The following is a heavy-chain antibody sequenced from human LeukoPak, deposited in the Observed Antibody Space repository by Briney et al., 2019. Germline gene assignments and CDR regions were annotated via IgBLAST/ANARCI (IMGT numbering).Heavy chain of an antibody. CDR2: IYTSGST. D-gene: IGHD6-13*01. Sequence: SETLSLTXTVSGGSISSYYWSWIRQPAGKGVEWIGRIYTSGSTNYNPSLKSRVTMSVDTSKNQFSLKLSSVTAADTAVYYCARVIAAAGTGAFDIWGQGTMVTVSS. V-gene: IGHV4-4*07. CDR1: GGSISSYY. J-gene: IGHJ3*02. CDR3: ARVIAAAGTGAFDI.